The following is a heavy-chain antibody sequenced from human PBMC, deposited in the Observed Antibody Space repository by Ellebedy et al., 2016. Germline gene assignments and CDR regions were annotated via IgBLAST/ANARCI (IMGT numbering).Heavy chain of an antibody. J-gene: IGHJ4*02. CDR2: IKQDGSEK. D-gene: IGHD3-22*01. V-gene: IGHV3-7*01. CDR3: ARDGNYYDSSGYYFDY. Sequence: GGSLRLXXAASGFTFSSYWMSWVRQAPGKGLEWVANIKQDGSEKYYVDSVKGRFTISRDNAKNSLYLQMNSLRAEDTAVYYCARDGNYYDSSGYYFDYWGQGTLVTVSS. CDR1: GFTFSSYW.